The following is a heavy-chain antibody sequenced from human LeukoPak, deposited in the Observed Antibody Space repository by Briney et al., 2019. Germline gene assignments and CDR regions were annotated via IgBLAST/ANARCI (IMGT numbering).Heavy chain of an antibody. Sequence: SVKVSCKASGFTFTSYAMQWVRQARGQRLEWIGWIVVGSGKTNYAQKFQERVTITRDMSTSTAYMELSSLRSEDTAVYYCAADPSGSGTYFDYWGQGTLVTVSS. V-gene: IGHV1-58*02. D-gene: IGHD2-15*01. CDR1: GFTFTSYA. CDR2: IVVGSGKT. J-gene: IGHJ4*02. CDR3: AADPSGSGTYFDY.